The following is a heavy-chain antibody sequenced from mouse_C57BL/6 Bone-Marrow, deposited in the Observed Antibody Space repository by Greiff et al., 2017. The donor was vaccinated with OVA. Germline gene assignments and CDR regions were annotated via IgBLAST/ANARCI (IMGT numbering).Heavy chain of an antibody. V-gene: IGHV2-2*01. J-gene: IGHJ4*01. CDR2: IWSGGST. CDR1: GFSLTSYG. Sequence: VMLVESGPGLVQPSQSLSITCTVSGFSLTSYGVHWVRQSPGKGLEWLGVIWSGGSTDYNAAFISRLSISKDNSKSQVFFKMNSLQADDTAIYYCARKRGPYAMDYWGQGTSVTVSS. CDR3: ARKRGPYAMDY.